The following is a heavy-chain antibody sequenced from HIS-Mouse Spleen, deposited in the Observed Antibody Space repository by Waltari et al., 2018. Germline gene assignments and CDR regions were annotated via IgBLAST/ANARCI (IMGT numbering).Heavy chain of an antibody. CDR3: ASCAAVAGTEFDL. J-gene: IGHJ2*01. Sequence: QVQLQESGPGLVKPSQTLSLTCTVFGGSISSGDYYWSWIRQPPGKGLEWIGYIYYSGSTYYNPSLKSRVTISVDTSKNQFSLKLSSVTAADTAVYYCASCAAVAGTEFDLWGRGTLVTVSS. CDR2: IYYSGST. CDR1: GGSISSGDYY. D-gene: IGHD6-19*01. V-gene: IGHV4-30-4*01.